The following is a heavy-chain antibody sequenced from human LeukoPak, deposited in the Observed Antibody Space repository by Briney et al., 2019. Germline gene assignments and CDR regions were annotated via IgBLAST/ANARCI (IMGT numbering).Heavy chain of an antibody. V-gene: IGHV5-51*01. J-gene: IGHJ4*02. CDR3: ARLSGFYDSTAGYIDY. Sequence: GESLKISCEGSGYSFPSYWIGWVRQMPGKGLEWMGIIYPGDSDTKYSPSFQGQVTISADRSSSTAYLQWNSLQASDTAMYFCARLSGFYDSTAGYIDYWGQRILVTVSS. D-gene: IGHD3-22*01. CDR1: GYSFPSYW. CDR2: IYPGDSDT.